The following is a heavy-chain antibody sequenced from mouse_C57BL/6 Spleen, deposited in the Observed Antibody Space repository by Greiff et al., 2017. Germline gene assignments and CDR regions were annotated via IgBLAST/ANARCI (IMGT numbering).Heavy chain of an antibody. J-gene: IGHJ3*01. V-gene: IGHV1-82*01. CDR1: GYAFSSSW. CDR3: AKGDYYGSSYGWFAY. Sequence: VQLQQSGPELVKPGASVKISCKASGYAFSSSWMNWVKQRPGKGREWIGRIYPGDGDTNYNGKFKGKATLTADKSSSTAYMQLSSLTSEDSAVYFCAKGDYYGSSYGWFAYWGQGTLVTVSA. CDR2: IYPGDGDT. D-gene: IGHD1-1*01.